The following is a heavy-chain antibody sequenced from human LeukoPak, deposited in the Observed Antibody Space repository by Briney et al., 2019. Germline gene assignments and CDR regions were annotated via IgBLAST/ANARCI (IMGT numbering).Heavy chain of an antibody. J-gene: IGHJ4*02. V-gene: IGHV3-21*04. D-gene: IGHD3-22*01. CDR3: ARGGLEYYYDSSGYYGPGYFDY. Sequence: GGSLRLSCAASGFTFSSYSMTWVRQAPGKGLEWVSSISSSSSYIYYADSVKGRFTISRDNAKNSLYLQMNSLRAEDTAVYYCARGGLEYYYDSSGYYGPGYFDYWGQGTLVTVSS. CDR1: GFTFSSYS. CDR2: ISSSSSYI.